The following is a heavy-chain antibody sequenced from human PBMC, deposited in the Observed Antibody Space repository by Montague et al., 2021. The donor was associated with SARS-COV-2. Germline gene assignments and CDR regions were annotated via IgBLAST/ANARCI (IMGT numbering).Heavy chain of an antibody. J-gene: IGHJ3*02. V-gene: IGHV4-31*03. CDR2: IYYSGST. CDR3: ARARITMIVVVNAFDI. CDR1: GGSISSGGYY. D-gene: IGHD3-22*01. Sequence: TLSLTCTVSGGSISSGGYYWSWIRQHPGKGLEWIGYIYYSGSTYYNPSLKSRVTISVDTSKNQFSLKLSSVTAADTAVYYCARARITMIVVVNAFDIWAKGKWSPSLQ.